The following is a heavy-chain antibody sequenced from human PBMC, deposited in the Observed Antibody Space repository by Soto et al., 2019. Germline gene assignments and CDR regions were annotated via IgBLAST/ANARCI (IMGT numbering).Heavy chain of an antibody. V-gene: IGHV3-66*01. CDR2: IYSGGST. J-gene: IGHJ4*02. CDR1: GFTVSSNY. CDR3: AREARDFWSGYSDY. D-gene: IGHD3-3*01. Sequence: EVQLVESGGGLVQPGGSLRLSCAASGFTVSSNYMSWVRQAPGKGLEWVSVIYSGGSTYYEDSVKGRFTISRDNSKNTLYLQMNSLRAEDTAVYYCAREARDFWSGYSDYWGQGTLVTVSS.